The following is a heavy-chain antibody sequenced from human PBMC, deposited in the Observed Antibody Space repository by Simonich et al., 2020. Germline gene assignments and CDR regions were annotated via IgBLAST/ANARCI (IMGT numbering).Heavy chain of an antibody. Sequence: QLQLQESGPGLVKPSETLSLTCTVSGGSISSSSYYWGWIRQPPGKGLGGIGSIYYIGSPYYNPPLKSRVTISVDTSKNQFSLKLSAVTAADTAVYYCARHAGFAFDIWGQGTMVTVSS. V-gene: IGHV4-39*01. CDR3: ARHAGFAFDI. J-gene: IGHJ3*02. CDR1: GGSISSSSYY. CDR2: IYYIGSP. D-gene: IGHD6-13*01.